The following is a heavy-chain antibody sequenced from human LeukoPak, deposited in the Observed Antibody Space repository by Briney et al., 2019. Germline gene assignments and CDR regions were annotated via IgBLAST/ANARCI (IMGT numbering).Heavy chain of an antibody. J-gene: IGHJ5*02. CDR1: GYSISSGYY. CDR3: AIHPSDNYYDSSSYYQNRFEP. CDR2: IYYSGST. V-gene: IGHV4-38-2*02. D-gene: IGHD3-22*01. Sequence: SETLSFTCTVSGYSISSGYYWGWIRQPPGKGLGWIGSIYYSGSTYHNPSLKSRVTISVDTSKNEFSLKLSSVTAADTAMYYCAIHPSDNYYDSSSYYQNRFEPWGQGNLVTVSS.